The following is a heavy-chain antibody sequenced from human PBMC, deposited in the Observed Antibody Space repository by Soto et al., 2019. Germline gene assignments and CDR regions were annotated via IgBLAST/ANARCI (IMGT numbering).Heavy chain of an antibody. V-gene: IGHV3-23*01. CDR2: ISGSGGNT. CDR3: AKDARYSNTWYYFDY. D-gene: IGHD5-12*01. CDR1: GFIFSSYA. J-gene: IGHJ4*02. Sequence: PGGSLRLSCAASGFIFSSYAMTWVRQAPGKGLEWVSGISGSGGNTYDADSVKGRFKIYRDNCKKMLYLQMNSLRAEDTAVYYCAKDARYSNTWYYFDYWGQGTLVTVSS.